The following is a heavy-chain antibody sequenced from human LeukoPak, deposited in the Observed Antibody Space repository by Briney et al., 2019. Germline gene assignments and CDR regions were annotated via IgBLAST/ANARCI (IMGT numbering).Heavy chain of an antibody. CDR1: GGSFSSYS. V-gene: IGHV4-34*01. CDR2: IIEKGNA. D-gene: IGHD3-10*01. Sequence: SETLSLTCALYGGSFSSYSWSWTWIRQTPEKGLEWIGEIIEKGNANYNPSLKSRVTIELDTSKNQFSLKLNSMTAAATAMYYCARGYYPPRWYFDLWGRGTLVTVSS. J-gene: IGHJ2*01. CDR3: ARGYYPPRWYFDL.